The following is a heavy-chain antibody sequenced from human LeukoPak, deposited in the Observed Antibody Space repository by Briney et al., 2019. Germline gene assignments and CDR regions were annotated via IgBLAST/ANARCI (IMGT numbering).Heavy chain of an antibody. CDR3: ARDFYDFWSGYGDY. V-gene: IGHV3-30*03. D-gene: IGHD3-3*01. CDR1: GFTFSSYG. J-gene: IGHJ4*02. Sequence: GGSLRLSCAASGFTFSSYGMHWVRQAPGKGLEWVAVISYDGSNKYYADSVKGRFTISRDNSKNTLYLQMNSLRAEDTAVYYCARDFYDFWSGYGDYWGQGTLVTVSS. CDR2: ISYDGSNK.